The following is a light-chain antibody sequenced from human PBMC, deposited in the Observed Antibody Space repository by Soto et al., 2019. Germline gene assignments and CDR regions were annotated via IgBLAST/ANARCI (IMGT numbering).Light chain of an antibody. CDR2: EVS. V-gene: IGLV2-14*01. Sequence: QSALTQPASVSGSPGQSITISCTGTSSDVGGYNYVSWYQQHPGKAPKIMIYEVSNRPSWVSDRFSGSKSGNTASLTISGLQAEDEADYYCSSYTSTTNWVFGGGTQLTVL. J-gene: IGLJ3*02. CDR3: SSYTSTTNWV. CDR1: SSDVGGYNY.